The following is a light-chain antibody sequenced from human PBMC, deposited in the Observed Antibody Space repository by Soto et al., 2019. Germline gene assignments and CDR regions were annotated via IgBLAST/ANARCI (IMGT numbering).Light chain of an antibody. CDR1: SSDFGTYNR. CDR3: SSYTSSSVV. CDR2: EVS. J-gene: IGLJ2*01. Sequence: QSVLTQPPSVSGSPGQSVTISCTGASSDFGTYNRVSWYQQPPGTAPKLMIYEVSNRPSGVPDRFSGSKSGNTASLTISGLQAEDEDDYYCSSYTSSSVVFGGGTKLTVL. V-gene: IGLV2-18*02.